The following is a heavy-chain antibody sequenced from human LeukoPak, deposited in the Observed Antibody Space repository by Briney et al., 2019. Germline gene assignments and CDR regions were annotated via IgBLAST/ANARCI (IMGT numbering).Heavy chain of an antibody. D-gene: IGHD3-9*01. Sequence: SETLSLTCAVYGGSFSGYYWSWIRQPPGKGLEWIGEINHSGSTNYNPSLKSRVTISVDTSKNQFSLKLSSVTAADTAVYYCARGRXFDWLLAWYYYWGQGTLVTVSS. CDR1: GGSFSGYY. CDR2: INHSGST. J-gene: IGHJ4*02. CDR3: ARGRXFDWLLAWYYY. V-gene: IGHV4-34*01.